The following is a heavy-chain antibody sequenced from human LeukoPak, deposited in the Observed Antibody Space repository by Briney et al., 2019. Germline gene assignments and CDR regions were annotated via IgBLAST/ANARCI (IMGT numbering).Heavy chain of an antibody. Sequence: PGGSLRLSCAASGFTFSSYAMNWVRQAPGKGLEWVSAISDTGGGTFYADSVKGRFSISRDNSKNTLYLQMNSLRADDTAVYYCARVSGYSGTWYVDYWGQGTLVTVSS. D-gene: IGHD6-13*01. V-gene: IGHV3-23*01. J-gene: IGHJ4*02. CDR3: ARVSGYSGTWYVDY. CDR2: ISDTGGGT. CDR1: GFTFSSYA.